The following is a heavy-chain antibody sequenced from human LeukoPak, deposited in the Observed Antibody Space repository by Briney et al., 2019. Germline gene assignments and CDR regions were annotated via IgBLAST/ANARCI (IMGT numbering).Heavy chain of an antibody. CDR2: IIPIFGTA. D-gene: IGHD5-24*01. J-gene: IGHJ4*02. CDR3: ARVGWLQLHYYFDY. CDR1: GGTLSSYA. Sequence: SVKVSCKASGGTLSSYAISWVRQAPGQGLEWMGGIIPIFGTANYAQKFQGRVTITADESTSTAYMELSSLRSEDTAVYYCARVGWLQLHYYFDYWGQGTLVTVSS. V-gene: IGHV1-69*13.